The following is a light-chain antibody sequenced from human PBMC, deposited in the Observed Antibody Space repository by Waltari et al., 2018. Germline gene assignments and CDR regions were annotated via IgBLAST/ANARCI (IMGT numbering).Light chain of an antibody. Sequence: SYELTQPPSVSVSPGQTARITCSGDALPRQYSFWYQQRSGQAPVLVIYKDTERPSGLPERFSGSSSGTRVTLNISGVQAQDEADYYCQSTDNSGTYVVFGGGTKLTVL. CDR1: ALPRQY. V-gene: IGLV3-25*03. CDR3: QSTDNSGTYVV. J-gene: IGLJ2*01. CDR2: KDT.